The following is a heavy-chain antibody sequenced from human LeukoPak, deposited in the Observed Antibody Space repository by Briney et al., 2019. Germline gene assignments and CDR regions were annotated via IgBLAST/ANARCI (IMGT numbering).Heavy chain of an antibody. CDR2: ISSSSSYI. CDR3: AANSGYDYYFDY. J-gene: IGHJ4*02. CDR1: GFTFSSYS. Sequence: GGSLRLSCAASGFTFSSYSMNWVRQAPGKGLEWVSSISSSSSYIYYADSAKGRFTISRDNAKNSLYLQMNSLRAEDTAVYYCAANSGYDYYFDYWGQGTLVTVSS. D-gene: IGHD5-12*01. V-gene: IGHV3-21*01.